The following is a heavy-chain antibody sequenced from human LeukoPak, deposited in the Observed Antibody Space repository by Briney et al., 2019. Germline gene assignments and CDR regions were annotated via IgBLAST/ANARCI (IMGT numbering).Heavy chain of an antibody. J-gene: IGHJ5*02. CDR3: AREATGRAFGP. D-gene: IGHD1-14*01. CDR2: ISALTGDT. CDR1: GYNFNDFG. V-gene: IGHV1-18*01. Sequence: GASVKVSCKASGYNFNDFGVTWVRQAPGQGLEWMGWISALTGDTNYAQKFQGRLTMTTDTSTDTAYMEMRSLRSDDTAVYYCAREATGRAFGPWGQGTLVVVSS.